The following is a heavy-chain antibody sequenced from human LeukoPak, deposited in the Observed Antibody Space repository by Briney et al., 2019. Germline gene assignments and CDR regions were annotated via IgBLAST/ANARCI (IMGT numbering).Heavy chain of an antibody. CDR1: GFTFSSYA. J-gene: IGHJ4*02. CDR2: ISGSGGST. D-gene: IGHD3-3*01. Sequence: GGSLRLSCAASGFTFSSYAMRWVRHAPGKGLEWVSAISGSGGSTYYADSVKGRFTISRDNSKNTLYLQMNSLRAEGTAVYYCAAERFLEFLGYWGQGTLVTVSS. CDR3: AAERFLEFLGY. V-gene: IGHV3-23*01.